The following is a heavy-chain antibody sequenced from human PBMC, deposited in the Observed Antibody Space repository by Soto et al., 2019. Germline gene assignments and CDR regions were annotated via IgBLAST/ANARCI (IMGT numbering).Heavy chain of an antibody. CDR3: ARGQRFSDWFDP. D-gene: IGHD3-3*01. J-gene: IGHJ5*02. CDR2: IYSSGST. Sequence: SETLSLTCTVTGGAISGYYWTWMRQSAGGGLEWIGRIYSSGSTNYNPSLKSRVTISLDTSMNHFSLRLSSVTAADTAVYYCARGQRFSDWFDPWGQGTLVTVSS. CDR1: GGAISGYY. V-gene: IGHV4-4*07.